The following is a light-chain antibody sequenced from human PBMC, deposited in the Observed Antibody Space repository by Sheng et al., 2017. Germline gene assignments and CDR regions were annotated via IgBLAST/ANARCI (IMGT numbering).Light chain of an antibody. J-gene: IGLJ2*01. CDR1: SSNIGSNS. V-gene: IGLV1-44*01. CDR2: SNN. Sequence: QSVLTQPPSASGTPGQRVTISCSGSSSNIGSNSVTWYQQVPGSAPKLLIYSNNQGPSGVPDRFSGSKSDTSASLAISGLQSEDEADYFCAAWDDSLSGLVFGGGTKLTVL. CDR3: AAWDDSLSGLV.